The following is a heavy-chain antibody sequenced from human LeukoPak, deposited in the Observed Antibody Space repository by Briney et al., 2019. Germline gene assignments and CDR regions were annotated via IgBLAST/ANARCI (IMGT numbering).Heavy chain of an antibody. CDR3: ARDGWRYSSSWYLIY. CDR2: ISAYNGNT. Sequence: ASVKVSCKASGGTFSSYAISWVRQAPGQGFEWMGWISAYNGNTNYAQKLQGRVTMTTDTSTSTAYMELRSLRSDDTAVYYCARDGWRYSSSWYLIYWGQGTLVTVSS. CDR1: GGTFSSYA. J-gene: IGHJ4*02. V-gene: IGHV1-18*01. D-gene: IGHD6-13*01.